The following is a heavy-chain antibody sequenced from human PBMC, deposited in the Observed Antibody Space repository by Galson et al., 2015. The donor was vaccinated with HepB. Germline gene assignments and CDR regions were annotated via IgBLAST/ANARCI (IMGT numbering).Heavy chain of an antibody. V-gene: IGHV3-23*01. J-gene: IGHJ6*02. D-gene: IGHD3-10*01. CDR2: ISGGGSTT. CDR1: GFTFSNYA. Sequence: SLRLSCAASGFTFSNYAMSWVRQAPGKGLEWVSVISGGGSTTYYADSVKGRFTISRDNSKNTLYLQMNSLRAEDTAIYYCAKRGVNYGMDVWGQGTTVTVSS. CDR3: AKRGVNYGMDV.